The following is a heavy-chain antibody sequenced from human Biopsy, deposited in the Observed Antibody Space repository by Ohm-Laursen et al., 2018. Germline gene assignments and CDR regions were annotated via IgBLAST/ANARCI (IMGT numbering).Heavy chain of an antibody. CDR2: IYSSGGS. Sequence: TLSLTCSVSGGSTNDYFWSWIRQPSGETLEWIGRIYSSGGSSYNPSLKSRISMSMDTSNNQFSLTLTSVTAADTAVYYCARTPGKAVAGRFLDLWGRGTLSLSHQ. D-gene: IGHD6-19*01. CDR3: ARTPGKAVAGRFLDL. CDR1: GGSTNDYF. V-gene: IGHV4-4*07. J-gene: IGHJ2*01.